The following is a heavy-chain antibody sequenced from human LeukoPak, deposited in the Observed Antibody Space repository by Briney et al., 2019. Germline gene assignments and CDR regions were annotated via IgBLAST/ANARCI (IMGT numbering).Heavy chain of an antibody. CDR3: ARALIFGVVEGAFDI. Sequence: ASVKVSCKASGYTFTSYYMHWVRQAPGQGLEWMGIINPSGGSTSYAQKFQGRVTMTRDTSTSTVYMELSSLRSEDTAVYYCARALIFGVVEGAFDIWGQGTMVTVSS. CDR2: INPSGGST. D-gene: IGHD3-3*01. V-gene: IGHV1-46*01. J-gene: IGHJ3*02. CDR1: GYTFTSYY.